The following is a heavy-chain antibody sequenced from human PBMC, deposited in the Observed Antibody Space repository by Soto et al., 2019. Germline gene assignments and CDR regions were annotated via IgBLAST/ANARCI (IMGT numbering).Heavy chain of an antibody. CDR3: AKDLVFRGHCSSTSCYTKGSDY. J-gene: IGHJ4*02. CDR2: ISGSGGST. Sequence: GGSLRLSCAASGLTFSSYAMSWVRQAPGKGLEWVAAISGSGGSTYYADSVKGRFTISRDNSKNTLYLQMNSLRAEDTAVYYCAKDLVFRGHCSSTSCYTKGSDYWGQGTLVTVSS. D-gene: IGHD2-2*02. CDR1: GLTFSSYA. V-gene: IGHV3-23*01.